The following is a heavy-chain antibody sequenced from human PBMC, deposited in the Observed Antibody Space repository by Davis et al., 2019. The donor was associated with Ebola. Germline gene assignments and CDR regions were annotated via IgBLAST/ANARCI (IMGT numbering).Heavy chain of an antibody. J-gene: IGHJ6*02. CDR2: ISYDGSNK. CDR3: ARTMTTVTISTYYYYGMDV. CDR1: GFTFSSYG. Sequence: PGGSLRLSCAASGFTFSSYGMHWVRQAPGKGLEWVAVISYDGSNKYYADSVKGRFTISRDNSKNTLYLQMNSLRAEDTAVYYCARTMTTVTISTYYYYGMDVWGQGTTVTVSS. V-gene: IGHV3-30*03. D-gene: IGHD4-17*01.